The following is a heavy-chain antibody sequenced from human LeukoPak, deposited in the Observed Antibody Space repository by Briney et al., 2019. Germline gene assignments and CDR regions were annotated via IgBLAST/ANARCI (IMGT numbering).Heavy chain of an antibody. CDR3: ARASALDSSGYWFDP. V-gene: IGHV1-69*05. J-gene: IGHJ5*02. CDR2: VIPIFGTA. D-gene: IGHD3-22*01. Sequence: SVKVSCKASGGTFSSYAISWVRQAPGQGLEWMGRVIPIFGTANYAQKFQGRVTITTDESTSTAYMELSSLRSEDTAVYYCARASALDSSGYWFDPWGQGTLVTVSS. CDR1: GGTFSSYA.